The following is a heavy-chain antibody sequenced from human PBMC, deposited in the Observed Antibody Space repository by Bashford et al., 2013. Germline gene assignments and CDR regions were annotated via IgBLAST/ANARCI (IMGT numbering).Heavy chain of an antibody. V-gene: IGHV3-73*01. D-gene: IGHD3-3*01. CDR1: GFTFSGSA. CDR2: IRSKANNYAT. CDR3: TRLNDFWSGYSN. J-gene: IGHJ4*02. Sequence: GGSLRLSCAASGFTFSGSAMHWVRQASGKGLEWVGRIRSKANNYATAYAASVKGRFTISRDDSKNTAYLQMNSLKTEDTAVYYCTRLNDFWSGYSNWGQGTLVTVSS.